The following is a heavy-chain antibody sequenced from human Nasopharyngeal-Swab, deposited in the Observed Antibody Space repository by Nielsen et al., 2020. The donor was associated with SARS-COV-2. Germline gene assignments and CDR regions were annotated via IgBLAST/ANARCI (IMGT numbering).Heavy chain of an antibody. CDR3: ARADYYYDSSGYFAGYYFDY. CDR1: GGSINSYY. Sequence: SETLSLTCTVSGGSINSYYWSWIRQPPGKGLEWIGYIYYSGSTNYNPSLKSRVTISVDTSKNQFSLKLSSVTAADTAVYYCARADYYYDSSGYFAGYYFDYWGQGALVTVSS. V-gene: IGHV4-59*01. CDR2: IYYSGST. D-gene: IGHD3-22*01. J-gene: IGHJ4*01.